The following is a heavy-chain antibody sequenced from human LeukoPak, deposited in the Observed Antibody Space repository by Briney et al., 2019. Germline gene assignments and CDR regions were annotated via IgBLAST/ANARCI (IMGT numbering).Heavy chain of an antibody. V-gene: IGHV1-18*01. J-gene: IGHJ6*02. Sequence: ISWVRQAPGQGLEWMGWISAYNGNTNYAQKLQGRVTMTTDTSTSTAYMELRSLRSDDTAVYYCARGYCGGDCYSHGMDVWGQGATATVSS. CDR3: ARGYCGGDCYSHGMDV. CDR2: ISAYNGNT. D-gene: IGHD2-21*02.